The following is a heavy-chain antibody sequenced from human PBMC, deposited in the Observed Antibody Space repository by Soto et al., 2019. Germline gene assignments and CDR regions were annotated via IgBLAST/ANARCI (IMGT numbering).Heavy chain of an antibody. CDR1: GYTFTGYY. CDR2: INPNSGGT. Sequence: ASVKVSCKASGYTFTGYYMHWVRQAPGQGLEWMGWINPNSGGTNYAQKFQGRVTMTRDTSISTAYMELSRLRSDDTAVCYCARDREITMIVVASYYYYYGMDVWGQGTTVTVSS. J-gene: IGHJ6*02. V-gene: IGHV1-2*02. CDR3: ARDREITMIVVASYYYYYGMDV. D-gene: IGHD3-22*01.